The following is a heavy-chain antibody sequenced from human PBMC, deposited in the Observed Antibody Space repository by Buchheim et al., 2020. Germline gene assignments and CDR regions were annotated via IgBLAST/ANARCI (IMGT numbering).Heavy chain of an antibody. V-gene: IGHV4-39*01. CDR3: ARLPVAGYYFYYGMDV. Sequence: QPQLLESGPRLVKASETLSLTCTVSGGSINIDNYYWGWIRQSPGRGLEFIGTIYHTGNTYSNPSLNRRVAISLDTSKNQFSLTFSSVTATDTAVYYCARLPVAGYYFYYGMDVWGQGTT. D-gene: IGHD6-19*01. CDR2: IYHTGNT. J-gene: IGHJ6*02. CDR1: GGSINIDNYY.